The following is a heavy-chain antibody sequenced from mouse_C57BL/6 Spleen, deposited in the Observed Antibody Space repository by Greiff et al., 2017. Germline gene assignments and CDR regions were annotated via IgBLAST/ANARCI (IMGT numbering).Heavy chain of an antibody. J-gene: IGHJ4*01. CDR2: IDPSDSEN. CDR1: GYTFTSYW. CDR3: ARSRVYDYDGAMDY. V-gene: IGHV1-52*01. D-gene: IGHD2-4*01. Sequence: QVQLQQPGAELVRPGSSVKLSCKASGYTFTSYWMRWVKQRPIQVLEWIGNIDPSDSENHYNQKFKDKATLTVDKSSSTAYMQLSSLTSEASAVYYCARSRVYDYDGAMDYWGQGTSVTVSS.